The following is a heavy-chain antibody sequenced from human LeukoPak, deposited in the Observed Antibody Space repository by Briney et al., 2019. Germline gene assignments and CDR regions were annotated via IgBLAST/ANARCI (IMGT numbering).Heavy chain of an antibody. V-gene: IGHV3-74*01. D-gene: IGHD4-17*01. CDR2: INSDGSST. Sequence: GGSLTLSCAASGFTFSNYWMHRVRQAPGKGLVWVSRINSDGSSTSYADSVKGRFTISRDNAKNTLYLQMNSLRAEDTAVYYCARGPYGDHNFYYWGQGTLVTVSS. CDR3: ARGPYGDHNFYY. J-gene: IGHJ4*02. CDR1: GFTFSNYW.